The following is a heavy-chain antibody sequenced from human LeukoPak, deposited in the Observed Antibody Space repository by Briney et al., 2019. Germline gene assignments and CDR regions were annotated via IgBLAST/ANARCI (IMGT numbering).Heavy chain of an antibody. CDR2: IYTSGST. D-gene: IGHD6-13*01. V-gene: IGHV4-59*10. CDR1: GGSFSGYY. CDR3: ARSLGYSSSWPFDY. J-gene: IGHJ4*02. Sequence: SETLSLTCAVYGGSFSGYYWSWIRQPAGKGLEWIGRIYTSGSTNYNPSLKSRVTISVDTSKNQFSLKLSSVTAADTAVYYCARSLGYSSSWPFDYWGQGTLVTVSS.